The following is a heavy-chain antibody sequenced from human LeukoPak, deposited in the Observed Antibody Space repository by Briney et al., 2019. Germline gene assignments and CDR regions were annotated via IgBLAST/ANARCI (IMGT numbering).Heavy chain of an antibody. CDR1: GGSISSGSYY. CDR3: ARDKRGGSPYYFDY. D-gene: IGHD2-15*01. J-gene: IGHJ4*02. CDR2: IYTGGST. V-gene: IGHV4-61*02. Sequence: SQTLSLTCTVSGGSISSGSYYWSWIRQAAGKGVEWIGRIYTGGSTNYNPSLKSRVTISVDTSKNQFSLKLSSVTAADTAVYYCARDKRGGSPYYFDYWGQGTLVTVSS.